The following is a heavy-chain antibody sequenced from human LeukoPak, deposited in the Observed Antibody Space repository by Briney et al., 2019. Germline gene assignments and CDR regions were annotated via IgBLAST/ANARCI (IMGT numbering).Heavy chain of an antibody. J-gene: IGHJ4*02. V-gene: IGHV3-11*04. CDR2: ISSSGSTI. CDR1: GFTFSDYY. Sequence: PGGSLRLSCAASGFTFSDYYLSWIRQAPGKGLEWVAYISSSGSTIYYADSVKGRFTISRDNSKNTLYLQMNSLRAEDTAVYYCAREGGSYYVFDYWGQGTLVTVSS. D-gene: IGHD1-26*01. CDR3: AREGGSYYVFDY.